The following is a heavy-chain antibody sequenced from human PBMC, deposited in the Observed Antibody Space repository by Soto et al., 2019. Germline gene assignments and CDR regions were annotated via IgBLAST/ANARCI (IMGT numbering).Heavy chain of an antibody. CDR3: ARDTYCSSTSCYLDY. CDR2: VSSSSIYI. V-gene: IGHV3-21*02. J-gene: IGHJ4*02. Sequence: EVQLVESGGGLVKPGGSLRLSCAASGFTFNTYTLAWVRQAPGRGLEWVSSVSSSSIYIHYGDSVKGRFTISRDNAQNSVYLQMDSLRADDTAVYYCARDTYCSSTSCYLDYWGRGTLVTVSS. CDR1: GFTFNTYT. D-gene: IGHD2-2*01.